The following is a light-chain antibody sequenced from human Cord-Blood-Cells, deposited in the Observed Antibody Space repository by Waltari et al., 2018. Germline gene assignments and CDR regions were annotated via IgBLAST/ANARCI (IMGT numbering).Light chain of an antibody. J-gene: IGKJ2*01. V-gene: IGKV4-1*01. CDR1: QSVLYSSNNKNY. CDR3: QQYYSTPYT. CDR2: WAS. Sequence: DIVMPQSPDSLAVSLGERATINCKSSQSVLYSSNNKNYLAWYQQKPGQPPKLLIYWASTRESGVPDRLRGSGSGTDFTLTISSLQAEDVAVYYCQQYYSTPYTFGQGTKLEIK.